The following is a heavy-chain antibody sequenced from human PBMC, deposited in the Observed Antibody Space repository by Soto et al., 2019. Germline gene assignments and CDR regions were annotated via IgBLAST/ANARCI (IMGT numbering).Heavy chain of an antibody. CDR2: IYYSGST. V-gene: IGHV4-30-4*01. Sequence: QVQLQESGPGLVKPSQTLSLTCTVSGGSISSGDYYWSWIRQPPGKGLEWIGYIYYSGSTYYNPSLKSRVTISVDTSKNQFSLKLSSVTAADTAVYYCARDNLRAGYSSGWYDYWGQGTLVTVSS. J-gene: IGHJ4*02. D-gene: IGHD6-19*01. CDR3: ARDNLRAGYSSGWYDY. CDR1: GGSISSGDYY.